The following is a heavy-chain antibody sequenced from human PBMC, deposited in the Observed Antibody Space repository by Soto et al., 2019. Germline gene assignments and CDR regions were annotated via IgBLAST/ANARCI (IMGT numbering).Heavy chain of an antibody. J-gene: IGHJ6*03. CDR2: IYSSGNT. Sequence: HVQLQESGPGLVKPSETLSLTCTVSGDSISTYYWSWIRQPPGKGLEWIAYIYSSGNTNYNPSLKSRVTISVDTSKNQFSLKLSSVTAADTAVYYCARASGTYYNLGGYYYYYYMDVWGKGTTVTVSS. CDR3: ARASGTYYNLGGYYYYYYMDV. V-gene: IGHV4-59*01. D-gene: IGHD3-10*01. CDR1: GDSISTYY.